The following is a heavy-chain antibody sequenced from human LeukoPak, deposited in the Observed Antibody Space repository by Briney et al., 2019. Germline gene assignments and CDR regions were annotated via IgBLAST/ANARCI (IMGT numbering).Heavy chain of an antibody. CDR3: ARGRKWRGFDY. Sequence: GGSLRLSCGASGFAFRTYSMSWVRQAPGKGLEWVSYISSSSGSKHYADSVRGRFAISRDNAKNSLYLQMNSLRDEDTAVYYCARGRKWRGFDYWGRGALVTVPS. D-gene: IGHD5-12*01. CDR1: GFAFRTYS. CDR2: ISSSSGSK. V-gene: IGHV3-48*02. J-gene: IGHJ4*02.